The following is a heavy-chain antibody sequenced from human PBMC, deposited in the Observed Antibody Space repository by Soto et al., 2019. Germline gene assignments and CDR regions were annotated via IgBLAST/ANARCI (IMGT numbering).Heavy chain of an antibody. Sequence: PSETLSLTCTVSGGSISSSSYYWGWIRQPPGKGLEWIGSIYYSGSTYYNPSLKSRVTISVDTSKNQFSLKLSSVTAADTAVYYCASHANFWRAYYYYMDVWGKGTTVTVSS. CDR1: GGSISSSSYY. CDR3: ASHANFWRAYYYYMDV. V-gene: IGHV4-39*01. CDR2: IYYSGST. J-gene: IGHJ6*03. D-gene: IGHD3-3*01.